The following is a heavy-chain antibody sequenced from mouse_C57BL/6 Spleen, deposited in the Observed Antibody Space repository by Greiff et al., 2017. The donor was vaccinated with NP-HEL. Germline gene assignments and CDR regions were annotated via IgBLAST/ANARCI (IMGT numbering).Heavy chain of an antibody. J-gene: IGHJ2*01. CDR2: IHPNSGST. D-gene: IGHD2-10*02. CDR1: GYTFTSYW. Sequence: QVHVKQSGAELVKPGASVKLSCKASGYTFTSYWMHWVKQRPGQGLEWIGMIHPNSGSTNYNEKFKSKATLTVDKSSSTAYMQLSSLTSEDSAVYYCARGYGNSFDYWGQGTTLTVSS. CDR3: ARGYGNSFDY. V-gene: IGHV1-64*01.